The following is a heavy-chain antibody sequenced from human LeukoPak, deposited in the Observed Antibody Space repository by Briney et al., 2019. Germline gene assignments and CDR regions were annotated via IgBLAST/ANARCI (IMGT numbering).Heavy chain of an antibody. Sequence: GGSLRLSCAASGFTFSSYSMNWVRQAPGKGLEWVSSISSSSSYIYYADSVKGRFTISRDNAKNSLYLQMNSLRAGDTAVYYCARGVGYDFWSGYLNWGQGTLVTVSS. V-gene: IGHV3-21*01. D-gene: IGHD3-3*01. CDR3: ARGVGYDFWSGYLN. CDR2: ISSSSSYI. CDR1: GFTFSSYS. J-gene: IGHJ4*02.